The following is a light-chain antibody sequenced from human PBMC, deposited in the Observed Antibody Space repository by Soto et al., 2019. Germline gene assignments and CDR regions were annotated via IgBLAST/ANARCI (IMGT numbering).Light chain of an antibody. CDR1: QGIRND. Sequence: AIQMTQSPSSLSASVGDRVTITCRASQGIRNDLGWYQQKPGKAPKLLIYAASSLQSGVPSRFSGSGSGTDFTLTISSLQPEDVAAYYCQNYSSASWTFGQGTKVDIX. J-gene: IGKJ1*01. CDR2: AAS. V-gene: IGKV1-6*01. CDR3: QNYSSASWT.